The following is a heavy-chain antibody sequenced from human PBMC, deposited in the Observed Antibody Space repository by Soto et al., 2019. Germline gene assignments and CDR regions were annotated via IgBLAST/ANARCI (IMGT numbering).Heavy chain of an antibody. V-gene: IGHV3-11*01. Sequence: QVQLTESGGGLVKPGGSLRLSCAASGFTFSGLYMSWIRQAPGKGLEWVSCIDSSGVKKYYAESVRGRFTISRDNAKNSLYLQMNSLRAEDTAVYYCARDRGAVTVDYFDYWGQGTLVTVSS. CDR3: ARDRGAVTVDYFDY. CDR1: GFTFSGLY. J-gene: IGHJ4*02. CDR2: IDSSGVKK. D-gene: IGHD6-19*01.